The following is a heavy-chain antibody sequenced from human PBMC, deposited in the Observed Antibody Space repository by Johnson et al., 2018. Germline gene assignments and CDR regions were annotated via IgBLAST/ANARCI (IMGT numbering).Heavy chain of an antibody. V-gene: IGHV3-9*01. Sequence: VQLVQSGGGLVQPGRSLRLSCAASRFTFDDYAMHWVRQAPGKGLEWVSGISWNSGSLGYADSVKGRFTISSDNAENSLFLQMNSLIPEDTALYYCAKAKGYGCNSGAFDIWGQGTMVTVSS. CDR1: RFTFDDYA. CDR3: AKAKGYGCNSGAFDI. CDR2: ISWNSGSL. D-gene: IGHD4-23*01. J-gene: IGHJ3*02.